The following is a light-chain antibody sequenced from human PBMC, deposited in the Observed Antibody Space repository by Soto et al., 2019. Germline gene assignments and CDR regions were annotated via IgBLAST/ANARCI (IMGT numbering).Light chain of an antibody. CDR3: SSYAGSNNYV. V-gene: IGLV2-8*01. J-gene: IGLJ1*01. CDR2: EVS. CDR1: SSDVGGYNY. Sequence: LTQPPSASGSPGQSVTISCTGTSSDVGGYNYISWYQQHPGKAPKLMIYEVSKRPSGVPDRFSGSKSGNTASLTVSGLQAEDEADYFCSSYAGSNNYVFGTGTKVNRP.